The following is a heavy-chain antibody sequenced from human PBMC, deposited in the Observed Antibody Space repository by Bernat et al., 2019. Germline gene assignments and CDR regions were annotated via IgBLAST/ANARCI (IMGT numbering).Heavy chain of an antibody. CDR3: ATLYYYDSSGYSLDYYYGMDV. D-gene: IGHD3-22*01. V-gene: IGHV3-30*03. CDR1: GFTFSSYG. CDR2: ISYDGSNK. J-gene: IGHJ6*02. Sequence: QVQLVESGGGVVQPGRSLRLSCAASGFTFSSYGMHWVRQAPGKGLEGVAVISYDGSNKYYADSVQGRFTISRDNSKNTLYLQMNSLRAEDTAVYYCATLYYYDSSGYSLDYYYGMDVWGQGTTVTVSS.